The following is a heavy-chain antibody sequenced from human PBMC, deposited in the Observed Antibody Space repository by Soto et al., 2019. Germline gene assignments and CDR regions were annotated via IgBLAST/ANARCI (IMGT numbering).Heavy chain of an antibody. V-gene: IGHV3-23*01. CDR3: AKEGYCSTTKCYALAFDY. J-gene: IGHJ4*02. Sequence: PGGSLRLSCAASGFTFSSYAMSWVRQAPGKGLEWVSAISGSGDSTYYADSVKGRFTISRDNSKNMLYLQMNSLGAEDTAVFYCAKEGYCSTTKCYALAFDYWGQGALVTVSS. CDR1: GFTFSSYA. CDR2: ISGSGDST. D-gene: IGHD2-2*01.